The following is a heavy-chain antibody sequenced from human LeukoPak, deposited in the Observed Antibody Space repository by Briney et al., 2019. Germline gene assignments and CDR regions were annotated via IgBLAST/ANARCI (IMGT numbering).Heavy chain of an antibody. V-gene: IGHV1-8*03. CDR3: ARVYYDFWSGYSLEYYFDY. J-gene: IGHJ4*02. Sequence: GASVKVSCKASGYTFTSYDINWVRQATGQGLEWMGWMNPNSGNTGYAQKFQGRVTITRNTSISTAYMELSSLRSEDTAVYYCARVYYDFWSGYSLEYYFDYWGQGTLVTVSS. D-gene: IGHD3-3*01. CDR2: MNPNSGNT. CDR1: GYTFTSYD.